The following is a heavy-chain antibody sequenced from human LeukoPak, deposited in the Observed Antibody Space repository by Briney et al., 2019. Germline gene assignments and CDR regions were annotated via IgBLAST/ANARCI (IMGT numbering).Heavy chain of an antibody. J-gene: IGHJ4*02. Sequence: SETLSLTCTVSGASISSSNYYWGWVRQSPGKGLEWIGNIYSSGNTYYNASLKSRVTMYIDTSKNQFSLKLSSVTAADTAMYYCARDLWFGELEVFDYWGQGTLVTVSS. V-gene: IGHV4-39*02. D-gene: IGHD3-10*01. CDR1: GASISSSNYY. CDR2: IYSSGNT. CDR3: ARDLWFGELEVFDY.